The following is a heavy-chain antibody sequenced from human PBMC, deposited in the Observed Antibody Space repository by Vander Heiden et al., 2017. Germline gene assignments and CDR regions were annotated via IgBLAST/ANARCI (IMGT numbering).Heavy chain of an antibody. Sequence: EVQLLESGGGSVQPGGSLRLSCAASGFTFSRYAMSWVRQAPGKGLEWVSAISVSGGSTYYADSVKGRFTISRDNSKNTLYLQMNSLRAEDTAVYYCAKDPEYSGDFDYWGQGTLVTVSS. CDR2: ISVSGGST. V-gene: IGHV3-23*01. CDR3: AKDPEYSGDFDY. J-gene: IGHJ4*02. CDR1: GFTFSRYA. D-gene: IGHD1-26*01.